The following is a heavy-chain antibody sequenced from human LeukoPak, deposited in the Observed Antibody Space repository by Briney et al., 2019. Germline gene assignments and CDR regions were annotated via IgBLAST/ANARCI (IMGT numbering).Heavy chain of an antibody. CDR2: MNPNSGNT. CDR1: GYTFTSYD. Sequence: EASVKVSCKASGYTFTSYDLNWVRQATGQGLEWMGWMNPNSGNTGYAQKFQGRVTITRNTSISTAYMELSRLRSDDTAVYYCARDLAAAGRWVPYYYYYYYMDVWGKGTTVTVSS. J-gene: IGHJ6*03. V-gene: IGHV1-8*03. D-gene: IGHD6-13*01. CDR3: ARDLAAAGRWVPYYYYYYYMDV.